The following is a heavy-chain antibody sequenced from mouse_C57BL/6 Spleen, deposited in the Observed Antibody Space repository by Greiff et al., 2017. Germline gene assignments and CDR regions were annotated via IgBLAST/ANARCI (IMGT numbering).Heavy chain of an antibody. Sequence: QVQLQQPGAELVRPGASVKLSCKASGYTFTSYWMHWVKQRPGQGLEWIGMIHPNSGSTNYNEKFKSKATLTVDKSSSTAYMQLSSLTSEDSAVYYCATITTVVFDYWGQGTTLTVSS. V-gene: IGHV1-64*01. D-gene: IGHD1-1*01. CDR1: GYTFTSYW. CDR2: IHPNSGST. J-gene: IGHJ2*01. CDR3: ATITTVVFDY.